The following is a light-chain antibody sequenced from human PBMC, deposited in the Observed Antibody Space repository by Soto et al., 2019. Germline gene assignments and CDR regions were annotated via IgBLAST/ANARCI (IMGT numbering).Light chain of an antibody. CDR3: KQYGSSGT. CDR2: GAS. J-gene: IGKJ1*01. CDR1: EGIRNY. V-gene: IGKV3-20*01. Sequence: TRSPPSLSASVGDRVTITCRASEGIRNYLAWYQQKPGQAPRLLIYGASNRDTGIQDRLSGSGSGTEFTLTIRRLEPEDFAVYYCKQYGSSGTFGQGTKVDIK.